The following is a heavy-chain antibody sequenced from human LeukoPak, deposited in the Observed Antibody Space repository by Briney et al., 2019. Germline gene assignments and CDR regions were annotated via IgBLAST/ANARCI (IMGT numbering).Heavy chain of an antibody. Sequence: SETLSLTCAVYGGSFSGYYWSWIRQPPGRGLEWIGEINHSGSTNYNPSLKSRVTISVDTSKNQFPLKLSSVTAADTAVYYCARGRIAARWGQGTLVTVSS. D-gene: IGHD6-6*01. CDR2: INHSGST. J-gene: IGHJ4*02. V-gene: IGHV4-34*01. CDR1: GGSFSGYY. CDR3: ARGRIAAR.